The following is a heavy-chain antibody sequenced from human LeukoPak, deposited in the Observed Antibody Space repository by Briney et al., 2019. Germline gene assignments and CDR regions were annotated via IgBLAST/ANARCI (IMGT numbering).Heavy chain of an antibody. CDR3: ARDVDTVVVTALAS. J-gene: IGHJ5*02. D-gene: IGHD2-21*02. V-gene: IGHV1-2*02. CDR1: GYTFTDYY. Sequence: ASVNLSCKASGYTFTDYYVHWVRQAPGQGLEWMGWIDPNGGDTNYPQKFQDRVVLTRDTSISTAYMELSSLRSDDTAVYFCARDVDTVVVTALASWGQGTRVPVFS. CDR2: IDPNGGDT.